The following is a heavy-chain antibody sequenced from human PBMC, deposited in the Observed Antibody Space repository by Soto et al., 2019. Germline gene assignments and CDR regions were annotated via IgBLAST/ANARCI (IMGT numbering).Heavy chain of an antibody. V-gene: IGHV1-18*01. CDR3: ARELVNYDILTGLIERWYYGMDV. Sequence: ASGKVSCKASGYTFTSFGISWVRQAPGQGLEWMGWISAYNGNTNDTQKLQGRVTMTTDTSTSTAYMELRSLRSDDTAVYYCARELVNYDILTGLIERWYYGMDVWGQGTTVTVSS. J-gene: IGHJ6*02. CDR2: ISAYNGNT. D-gene: IGHD3-9*01. CDR1: GYTFTSFG.